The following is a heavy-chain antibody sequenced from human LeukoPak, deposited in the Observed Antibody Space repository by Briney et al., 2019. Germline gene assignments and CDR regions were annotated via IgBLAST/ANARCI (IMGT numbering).Heavy chain of an antibody. Sequence: GASVKVSCKASGGTFSSYAISWVRQAPGQGLEWMGGIIPIFGTANYAQKFQGRVTITADESTSTAYMELSSLRSEDTAVYYCARRGYCSSTSCYTPYYYYYMDVWGKGTTVTVSS. CDR3: ARRGYCSSTSCYTPYYYYYMDV. D-gene: IGHD2-2*02. CDR2: IIPIFGTA. V-gene: IGHV1-69*13. J-gene: IGHJ6*03. CDR1: GGTFSSYA.